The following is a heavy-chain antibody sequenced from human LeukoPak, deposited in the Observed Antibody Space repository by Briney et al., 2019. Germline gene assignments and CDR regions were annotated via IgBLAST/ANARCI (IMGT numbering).Heavy chain of an antibody. Sequence: GASVKVSCKASGYTFTGYYMHWVRQAPGQGLEWMGWINPNSGGTNYAQKFQGRVTMTRDTSISTAYMELSRLRSDDTAVYYCARDLIAAALYGMDVWGQGTTVTVSS. CDR2: INPNSGGT. V-gene: IGHV1-2*02. D-gene: IGHD6-13*01. J-gene: IGHJ6*02. CDR3: ARDLIAAALYGMDV. CDR1: GYTFTGYY.